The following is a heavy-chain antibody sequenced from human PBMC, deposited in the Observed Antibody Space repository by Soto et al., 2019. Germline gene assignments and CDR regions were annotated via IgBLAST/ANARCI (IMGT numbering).Heavy chain of an antibody. D-gene: IGHD1-1*01. Sequence: QVQLVQSGAELKKPGASVKVSCKASGYTFSNYDMHWVRQATGQGPEWIGWVNPNNGDTGYAQKFQGRVTLTTDISTTTAYMELTSLRSEDTAIYYCAKVSRTASAIDFDYWRQGTLITVSS. CDR3: AKVSRTASAIDFDY. CDR1: GYTFSNYD. J-gene: IGHJ4*02. CDR2: VNPNNGDT. V-gene: IGHV1-8*01.